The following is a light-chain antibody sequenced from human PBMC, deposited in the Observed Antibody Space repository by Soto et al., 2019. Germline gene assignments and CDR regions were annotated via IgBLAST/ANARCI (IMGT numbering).Light chain of an antibody. CDR3: QQLNTNPPFT. CDR2: GAS. Sequence: DIQLTQSPSFLSASVGDRVTITCRASQDIRNYSAWYQQKPGKAPKLLIYGASTLQSGVPSRFSGSGSGTEFSLTISTLQPEDFATYYCQQLNTNPPFTFGPGTKVDIK. CDR1: QDIRNY. J-gene: IGKJ3*01. V-gene: IGKV1-9*01.